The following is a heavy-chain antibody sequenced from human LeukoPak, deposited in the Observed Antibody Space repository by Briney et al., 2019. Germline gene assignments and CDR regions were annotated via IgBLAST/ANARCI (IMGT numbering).Heavy chain of an antibody. CDR2: IYTDGST. CDR1: GFTASTNY. V-gene: IGHV3-66*02. CDR3: ARLPSS. J-gene: IGHJ5*02. D-gene: IGHD2-2*01. Sequence: GGSLRLSCAASGFTASTNYMTWVRQAPGKGLEWVSVIYTDGSTYYADSVKGRFTISRDNSENTLFLQMNSLKIEDTAVYYCARLPSSWGQGTLVTVSS.